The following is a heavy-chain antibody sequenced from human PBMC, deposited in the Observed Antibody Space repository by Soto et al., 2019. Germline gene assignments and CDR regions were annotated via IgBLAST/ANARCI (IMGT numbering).Heavy chain of an antibody. V-gene: IGHV4-59*01. CDR3: ARYRREAVAGYTLDN. CDR2: VYNSGST. J-gene: IGHJ4*02. D-gene: IGHD6-13*01. Sequence: PSETLSLTCTVSGGSISSNYWNWIRQPPGKGLEWIGYVYNSGSTNYNPSLKSRVTISEDTFKCQFSLKVNSMTAADTAVYYCARYRREAVAGYTLDNWGQGILVTVS. CDR1: GGSISSNY.